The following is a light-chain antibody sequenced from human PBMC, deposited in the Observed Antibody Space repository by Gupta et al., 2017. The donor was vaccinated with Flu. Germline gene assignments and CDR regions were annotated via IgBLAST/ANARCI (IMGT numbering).Light chain of an antibody. J-gene: IGKJ2*01. V-gene: IGKV4-1*01. CDR3: HQDDTTPYT. CDR1: QAIFDDRNNNNF. Sequence: DIVMTQSPDSLAVSLGERATVNCKSSQAIFDDRNNNNFLGWYQHKPGQPPRLLIYWASSRELGVSNRFNGSGSGTDFTLTINDVQPEDVAFYYCHQDDTTPYTFGQWTRLEIK. CDR2: WAS.